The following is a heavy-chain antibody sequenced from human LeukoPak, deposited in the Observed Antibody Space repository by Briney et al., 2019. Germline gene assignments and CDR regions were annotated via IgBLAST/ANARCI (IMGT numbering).Heavy chain of an antibody. J-gene: IGHJ4*02. CDR3: ARGSRGYYASGSYFPY. CDR2: INQSGST. D-gene: IGHD3-10*01. CDR1: GGSLSGYY. Sequence: PSETLSLTCSVYGGSLSGYYWSWIPQTPGKGLEWIGEINQSGSTNYNPSLKSRVTISVDTYKNQFSLKLSSVTAAATAVYYCARGSRGYYASGSYFPYWGQGTLVTVSS. V-gene: IGHV4-34*01.